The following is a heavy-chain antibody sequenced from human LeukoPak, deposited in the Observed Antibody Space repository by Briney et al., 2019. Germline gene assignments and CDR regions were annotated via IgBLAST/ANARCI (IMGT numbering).Heavy chain of an antibody. V-gene: IGHV4-59*08. Sequence: TPSETLSLTCTVSGGSISNYYWSWIRQPPGKGLEWIGYIYYSGSTNYNPSLKSRVTISVDTSKNQFSLKLSSVTAADTAVYYCARHVIWVTTVTSNWFDPWGQGTLVTVSS. CDR1: GGSISNYY. J-gene: IGHJ5*02. CDR2: IYYSGST. D-gene: IGHD4-17*01. CDR3: ARHVIWVTTVTSNWFDP.